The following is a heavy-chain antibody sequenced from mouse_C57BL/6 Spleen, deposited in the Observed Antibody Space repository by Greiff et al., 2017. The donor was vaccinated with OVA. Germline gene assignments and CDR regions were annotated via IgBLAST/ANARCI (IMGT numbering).Heavy chain of an antibody. Sequence: VHLVESGPGLVAPSQSLSITCTVSGFSLTSYGVHWVRQPPGKGLEWLVVIWSDGSTTYNSALKSRLSISKANSKSQVFLKMNSLQTDDTAMYYCARHGTNWGGNYFDYWGQGTTLTVSS. CDR3: ARHGTNWGGNYFDY. CDR2: IWSDGST. D-gene: IGHD4-1*02. J-gene: IGHJ2*01. CDR1: GFSLTSYG. V-gene: IGHV2-6-1*01.